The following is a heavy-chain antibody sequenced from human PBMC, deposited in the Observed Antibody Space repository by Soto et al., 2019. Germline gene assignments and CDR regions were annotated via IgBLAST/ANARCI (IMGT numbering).Heavy chain of an antibody. V-gene: IGHV3-30*18. CDR2: ISYDGSNK. CDR3: AKDHHILAAAGKENYYMDV. D-gene: IGHD6-13*01. Sequence: PGGSLRLSCAASGFTFSSYGMHWVRQAPGKGLEWVAVISYDGSNKYYADSVKGRFTISRDNSKNTLYLQMNSLRAEDTAVYYCAKDHHILAAAGKENYYMDVWGKGTTVTVSS. CDR1: GFTFSSYG. J-gene: IGHJ6*03.